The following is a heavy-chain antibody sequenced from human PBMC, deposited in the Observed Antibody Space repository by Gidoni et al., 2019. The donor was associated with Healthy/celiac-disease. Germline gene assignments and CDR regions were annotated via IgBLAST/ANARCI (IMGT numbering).Heavy chain of an antibody. CDR3: ARLTVDTANYYGMDV. CDR1: GGSFSGYY. Sequence: QVQLQQWGAGLLKPSETLSLTCAVYGGSFSGYYWSWIRQPPGKGLEWIGEINHSGSTNYNPSLKSRVTISVDTSKNQFSLKLSSVTAADTAVYYCARLTVDTANYYGMDVWGQGTTVTVSS. V-gene: IGHV4-34*01. CDR2: INHSGST. D-gene: IGHD5-18*01. J-gene: IGHJ6*02.